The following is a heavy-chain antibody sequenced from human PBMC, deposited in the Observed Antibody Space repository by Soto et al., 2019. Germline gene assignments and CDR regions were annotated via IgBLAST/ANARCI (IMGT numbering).Heavy chain of an antibody. D-gene: IGHD2-21*01. CDR3: AKDFVTSPLP. J-gene: IGHJ5*02. CDR2: ISYTGSNQ. CDR1: GIPFSSFG. V-gene: IGHV3-30*18. Sequence: QVHLVESGGGVVQPGRSLRLSCAAAGIPFSSFGMHWVRQGPGKGLEWVAGISYTGSNQYYSDSVKGRFTISKDNSKNTLYLQMDSLRPEDTAVYYCAKDFVTSPLPWGQGTLVTVSS.